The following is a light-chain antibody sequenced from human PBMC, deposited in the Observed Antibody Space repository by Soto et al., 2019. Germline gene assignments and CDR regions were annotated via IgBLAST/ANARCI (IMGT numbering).Light chain of an antibody. CDR3: QQYNSWPPA. V-gene: IGKV3-15*01. J-gene: IGKJ1*01. Sequence: EIVMTQSPVTLSVSPGESATLSCRASQSVSSSLAWYQQKPGQAPRVLIYGAFTRATGIPARFSGSGSGTEFTLTISSLLSEDFADYYCQQYNSWPPAFGHGTKVDIK. CDR1: QSVSSS. CDR2: GAF.